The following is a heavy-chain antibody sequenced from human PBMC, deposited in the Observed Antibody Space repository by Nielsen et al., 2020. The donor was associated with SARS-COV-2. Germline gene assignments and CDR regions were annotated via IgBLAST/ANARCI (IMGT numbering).Heavy chain of an antibody. CDR3: ARNVDGPAAYINWFDP. CDR1: GGSISSYY. Sequence: SGTLSLTCTVSGGSISSYYWSWIRQPPGKGLEWIGYIYYSGSTNYNPSLKSRVTISVDTSKNQFSLKLSSVTAADTAVYYCARNVDGPAAYINWFDPWGQGTLVTVSS. V-gene: IGHV4-59*01. J-gene: IGHJ5*02. D-gene: IGHD2-2*01. CDR2: IYYSGST.